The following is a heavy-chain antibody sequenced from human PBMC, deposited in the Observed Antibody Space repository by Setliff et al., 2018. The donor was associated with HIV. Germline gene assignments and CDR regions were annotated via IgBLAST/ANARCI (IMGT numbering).Heavy chain of an antibody. D-gene: IGHD5-12*01. CDR3: AREVAATLFDY. Sequence: ASVKVSCKASGYTFTSYGVSWVRQAPGQGLEWMGWISPNSGGTNYAEKFQGRVTMTRDTSISTAYMELSSLISDDTAVYYCAREVAATLFDYWGQGTLVTVSS. V-gene: IGHV1-2*02. J-gene: IGHJ4*02. CDR2: ISPNSGGT. CDR1: GYTFTSYG.